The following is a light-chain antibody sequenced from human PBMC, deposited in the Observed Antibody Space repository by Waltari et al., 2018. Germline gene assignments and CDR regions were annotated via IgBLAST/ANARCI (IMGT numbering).Light chain of an antibody. Sequence: DIVMTQSPDSLAVSLGERAIINCKSSQSVLYSSNNLNSLSWYQQRPGQPPKLLIYWATTREYGVPDRFSGSGSGTDFTLTISSLHAEDVAVYYCQQYYGSPPWTFGQGTKVEIK. CDR1: QSVLYSSNNLNS. V-gene: IGKV4-1*01. J-gene: IGKJ1*01. CDR3: QQYYGSPPWT. CDR2: WAT.